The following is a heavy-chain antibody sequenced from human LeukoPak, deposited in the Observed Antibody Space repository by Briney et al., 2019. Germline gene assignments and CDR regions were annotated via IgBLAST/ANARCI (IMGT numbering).Heavy chain of an antibody. CDR3: ARAHGIVVVPAASGAFDI. CDR2: INPNSGGT. Sequence: ASVKVSCKASGYTFTGYYTHWVRQAPGQGLEWMGWINPNSGGTNYAQKFQGRVTMTRDTSISTAYMELSRLRSDDTAVYYCARAHGIVVVPAASGAFDIWGQGTMVTVSS. J-gene: IGHJ3*02. V-gene: IGHV1-2*02. CDR1: GYTFTGYY. D-gene: IGHD2-2*01.